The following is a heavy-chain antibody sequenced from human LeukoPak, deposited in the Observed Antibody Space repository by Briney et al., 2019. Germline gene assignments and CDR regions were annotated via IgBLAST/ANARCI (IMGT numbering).Heavy chain of an antibody. CDR3: ARFVLETGSHQLLLWFDP. CDR2: IYYSGST. D-gene: IGHD2-2*01. V-gene: IGHV4-31*03. Sequence: PSQTLSLTCTVSGGSISSGGYYWSWIRQHPGKGLEWIGYIYYSGSTYYNPSLKSRVTISVSTSKNQFSLKLSSVTAADTAVYYCARFVLETGSHQLLLWFDPWGQGTLVTVSS. CDR1: GGSISSGGYY. J-gene: IGHJ5*02.